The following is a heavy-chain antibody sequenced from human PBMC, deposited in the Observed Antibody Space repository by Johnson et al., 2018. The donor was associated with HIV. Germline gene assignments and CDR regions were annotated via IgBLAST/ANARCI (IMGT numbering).Heavy chain of an antibody. CDR2: ISGRGGST. CDR3: AKDRSTGWYPAFDI. V-gene: IGHV3-23*04. J-gene: IGHJ3*02. D-gene: IGHD6-19*01. Sequence: VQLVESGGGLVQPGGSLRLSCAASGFSVSSNYMTWVRQCPGKGLEWVSAISGRGGSTYYADSVKGRFTISRDNSKNTLYLQMNSLRAEDTALYYCAKDRSTGWYPAFDIWGQGTMVTVSS. CDR1: GFSVSSNY.